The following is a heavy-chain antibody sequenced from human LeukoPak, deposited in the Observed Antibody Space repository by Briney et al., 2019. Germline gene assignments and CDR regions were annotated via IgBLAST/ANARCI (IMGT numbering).Heavy chain of an antibody. CDR2: ISSSGSTI. V-gene: IGHV3-11*01. Sequence: GGSLRLSCAASGFTFSDYYMSWIRQAPGKGLEWVSYISSSGSTIYYADSVKGRFTISRDNAKNSLYLQMNSLRAEDTAVYYCASSYSSGWYPRLVAYYYGMDVWGQGTTVTVSS. CDR3: ASSYSSGWYPRLVAYYYGMDV. D-gene: IGHD6-19*01. CDR1: GFTFSDYY. J-gene: IGHJ6*02.